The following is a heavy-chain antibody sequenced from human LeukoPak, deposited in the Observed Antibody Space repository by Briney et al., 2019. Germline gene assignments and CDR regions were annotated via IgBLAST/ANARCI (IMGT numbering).Heavy chain of an antibody. Sequence: GGSLRLSCAASGFTFSSYGMHWVRQAPGKGLEWVAVISYDGSNKYYADSVKGRFTISRDNSKNTLYLRMNSLRAEDTAVYYCASGSAFDYWGQGTLVTVSS. D-gene: IGHD1-26*01. CDR2: ISYDGSNK. CDR3: ASGSAFDY. J-gene: IGHJ4*02. V-gene: IGHV3-30*03. CDR1: GFTFSSYG.